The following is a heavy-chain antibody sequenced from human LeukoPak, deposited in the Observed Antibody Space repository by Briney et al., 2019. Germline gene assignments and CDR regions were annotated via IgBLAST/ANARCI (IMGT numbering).Heavy chain of an antibody. CDR1: GFSVSSNY. CDR3: AREGRFQSFDY. V-gene: IGHV3-53*01. CDR2: IYTGGTT. Sequence: PGGSLRLSCAASGFSVSSNYVSWVRQAPGKGLEWVSVIYTGGTTHYAPSVMGRFTISRDDSQNTLHLHMSGLRDEDTALYYCAREGRFQSFDYWGQGTLVAVSS. J-gene: IGHJ4*02.